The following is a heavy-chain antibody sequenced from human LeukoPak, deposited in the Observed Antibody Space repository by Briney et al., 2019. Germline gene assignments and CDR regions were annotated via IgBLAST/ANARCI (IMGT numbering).Heavy chain of an antibody. V-gene: IGHV1-24*01. D-gene: IGHD6-19*01. CDR3: ARGGGFSVASLLMA. Sequence: GASVKVSCKVSGYTLTELSMHWVRQAPGKGLEWMGGFDPEDGETIYAQKFQGRVTITRDTSANTVYMELSSLRSEDTAVYYCARGGGFSVASLLMAWGQGTLVTVSS. CDR2: FDPEDGET. CDR1: GYTLTELS. J-gene: IGHJ5*02.